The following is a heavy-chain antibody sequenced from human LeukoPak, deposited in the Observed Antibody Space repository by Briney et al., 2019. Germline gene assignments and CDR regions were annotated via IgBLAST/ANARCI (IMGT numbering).Heavy chain of an antibody. V-gene: IGHV3-23*01. J-gene: IGHJ5*02. D-gene: IGHD1-1*01. CDR1: VFSFSRQG. Sequence: GGSLRLSCASSVFSFSRQGMSWVRPAPARGLKCVSHICVRGGGSYYADSVKGRFTISRDNSKNTLCLQMNSLRAEDTAVYYCATGYLSAWGQGTLVTVSS. CDR3: ATGYLSA. CDR2: ICVRGGGS.